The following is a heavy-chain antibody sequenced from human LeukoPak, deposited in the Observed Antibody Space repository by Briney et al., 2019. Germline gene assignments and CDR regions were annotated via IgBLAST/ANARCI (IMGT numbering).Heavy chain of an antibody. D-gene: IGHD3-3*01. CDR1: GGTFSSYA. CDR3: ITIFGVANYYYYGMDV. CDR2: IIPILGIA. Sequence: ASVKVSCKASGGTFSSYALSWVRQAPGQGLEWMGRIIPILGIANYAQKFQGRVTITADKSTSTAYMELSSLRSEDTAVYYCITIFGVANYYYYGMDVWGQGTTVTVSS. V-gene: IGHV1-69*04. J-gene: IGHJ6*02.